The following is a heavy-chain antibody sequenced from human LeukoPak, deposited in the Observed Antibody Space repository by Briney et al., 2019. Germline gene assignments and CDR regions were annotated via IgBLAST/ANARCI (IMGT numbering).Heavy chain of an antibody. CDR2: IYPGDSDT. CDR1: GYSFTSYW. Sequence: GESLKISCKGSGYSFTSYWIGWLRQMPGKGLEWMGIIYPGDSDTRYSPSFQGQVTISADKSISTAYLQWSSLKASDTAMYYCARIAAAGQNYYYYYMDVWGKGTTVTVSS. D-gene: IGHD6-13*01. V-gene: IGHV5-51*01. J-gene: IGHJ6*03. CDR3: ARIAAAGQNYYYYYMDV.